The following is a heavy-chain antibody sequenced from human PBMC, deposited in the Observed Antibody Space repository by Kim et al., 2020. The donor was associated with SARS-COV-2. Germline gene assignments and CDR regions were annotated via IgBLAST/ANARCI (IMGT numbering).Heavy chain of an antibody. Sequence: SETLSLTCSVSGGSLSSYYWSWIRQPAGKGLEWIGRIYMTGDTNYNPSLQSRVTMSVDTSKNQFSLKLTSVTAADTAVYYCARNTYDSSSVNHGNWFDP. CDR1: GGSLSSYY. CDR2: IYMTGDT. V-gene: IGHV4-4*07. J-gene: IGHJ5*02. CDR3: ARNTYDSSSVNHGNWFDP. D-gene: IGHD3-3*01.